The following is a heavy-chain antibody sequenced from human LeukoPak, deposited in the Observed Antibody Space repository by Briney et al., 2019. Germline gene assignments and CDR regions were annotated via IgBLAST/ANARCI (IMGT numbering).Heavy chain of an antibody. CDR3: AKWRVYVILTGYSDSTY. V-gene: IGHV3-23*01. CDR2: ICGRDGCT. J-gene: IGHJ1*01. D-gene: IGHD3-9*01. CDR1: GFIFSNYA. Sequence: GGSLRLSCAASGFIFSNYAMRWVRQAPGKGLECHSAICGRDGCTYYADSGKGRLTVSSDDRKNTLYLQMNTVRVEDTAVYYCAKWRVYVILTGYSDSTYWGHASLVTVPS.